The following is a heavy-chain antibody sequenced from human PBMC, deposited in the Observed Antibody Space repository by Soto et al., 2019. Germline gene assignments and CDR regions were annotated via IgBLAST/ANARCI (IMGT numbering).Heavy chain of an antibody. V-gene: IGHV4-59*08. D-gene: IGHD3-10*01. J-gene: IGHJ6*03. CDR1: GGSISSYY. CDR3: ARPGRTMVRDYYMDV. CDR2: IYYSGST. Sequence: ASETLSLTCTVSGGSISSYYWSWIRQPPGKGLEWIGYIYYSGSTNYNPSLKSRVTISVDTSKNQFSLKLSSVTAADTAVYYCARPGRTMVRDYYMDVWGKGTTVTVSS.